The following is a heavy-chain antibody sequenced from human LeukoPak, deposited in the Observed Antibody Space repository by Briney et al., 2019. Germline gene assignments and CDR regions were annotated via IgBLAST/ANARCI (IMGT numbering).Heavy chain of an antibody. CDR2: INHSGST. D-gene: IGHD1-26*01. Sequence: ASETLSLTCAVYGGSFSGYYWSWIRQPPGKGLEWIGEINHSGSTNYNPSLKSRVTISVDTPKNQFSLKLSSVTAADTAAYYCARGGSYYPSDYWGQGTLVTVSS. V-gene: IGHV4-34*01. CDR3: ARGGSYYPSDY. CDR1: GGSFSGYY. J-gene: IGHJ4*02.